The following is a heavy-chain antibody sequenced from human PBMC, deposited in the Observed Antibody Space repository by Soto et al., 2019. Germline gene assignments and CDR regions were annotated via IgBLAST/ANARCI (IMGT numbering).Heavy chain of an antibody. D-gene: IGHD3-22*01. CDR3: ARDYYKYYDSSGYYRSPAY. V-gene: IGHV3-30-3*01. CDR1: GFTFSSYA. J-gene: IGHJ4*02. Sequence: PGGSLRLCCAASGFTFSSYAMHWVRQAPGKGLEWVALISYDGSDKDYADSVKGRFTISRDNSRNTLFLQMSSLRAEDTAVYYCARDYYKYYDSSGYYRSPAYWGQGTLVTVSS. CDR2: ISYDGSDK.